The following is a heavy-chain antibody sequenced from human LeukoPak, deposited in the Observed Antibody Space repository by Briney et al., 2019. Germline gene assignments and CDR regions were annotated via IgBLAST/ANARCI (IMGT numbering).Heavy chain of an antibody. CDR1: GFTFSGSA. V-gene: IGHV3-73*01. Sequence: GGSLRLSCAASGFTFSGSAMHWVRQASGKGLEWVGRIRSKANSYATAYAASVKGRFTISRDDSKNTAYLQMNSLKTEDTVVYYCTRHVARVVVPAARAGFDPWGQGTLVTVSS. J-gene: IGHJ5*02. CDR2: IRSKANSYAT. CDR3: TRHVARVVVPAARAGFDP. D-gene: IGHD2-2*01.